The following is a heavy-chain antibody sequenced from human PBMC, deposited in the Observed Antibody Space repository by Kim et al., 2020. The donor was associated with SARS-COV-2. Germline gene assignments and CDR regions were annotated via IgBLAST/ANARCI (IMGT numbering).Heavy chain of an antibody. CDR1: GGSFSGY. CDR2: INHSGST. V-gene: IGHV4-34*01. J-gene: IGHJ6*02. D-gene: IGHD3-3*01. Sequence: SETLSLTCAVYGGSFSGYWSWIRQPPGKGLEWIGEINHSGSTNYNPSLKSRVTISVDTSKNQFSLKLSSVTAADTAVYYCARLATYDFWSGYYHYYYYGMDVWGQGTTVTVSS. CDR3: ARLATYDFWSGYYHYYYYGMDV.